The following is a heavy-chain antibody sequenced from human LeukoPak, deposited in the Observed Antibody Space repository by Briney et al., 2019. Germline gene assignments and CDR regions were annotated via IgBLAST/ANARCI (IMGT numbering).Heavy chain of an antibody. CDR2: ISSSSSYI. J-gene: IGHJ3*02. CDR1: GFTFSSYS. V-gene: IGHV3-21*01. CDR3: ARYKNGADAFDI. D-gene: IGHD1-14*01. Sequence: GGSLRLSCAASGFTFSSYSMNWVRQAPGKGLEWDSSISSSSSYIYYADSVKGRFTISRDNAKNSLYLQMNSLRAEDTAVYYCARYKNGADAFDIWGQGTMVTVSS.